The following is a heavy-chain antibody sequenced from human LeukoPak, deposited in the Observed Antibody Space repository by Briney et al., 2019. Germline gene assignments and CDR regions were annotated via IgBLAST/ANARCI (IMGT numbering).Heavy chain of an antibody. Sequence: GGSLRLSCAASGFTVSSNYMSWVRQAPGEGLEWVSVIYSGGSTYYADSVRGRFTISRDNSKNTLYLQMNSLRAEDTAVYYCATGSSPYYYYYGMDVWGQGTTVTVSS. V-gene: IGHV3-66*02. D-gene: IGHD6-13*01. CDR3: ATGSSPYYYYYGMDV. CDR2: IYSGGST. J-gene: IGHJ6*02. CDR1: GFTVSSNY.